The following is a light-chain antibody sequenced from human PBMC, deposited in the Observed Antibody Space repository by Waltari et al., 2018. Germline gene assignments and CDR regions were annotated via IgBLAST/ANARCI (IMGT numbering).Light chain of an antibody. J-gene: IGKJ5*01. Sequence: DVVMTQSPLSLPVTLGQPASIPFRSSQRLVYSDGTTILNWFHQRPGQSPRRLIYEVSNRASGVPDRFSGSGSGTDFTLKISRLEAEDVGIYYCMQGTHWPFTFGQGTRLEIK. CDR1: QRLVYSDGTTI. V-gene: IGKV2-30*01. CDR2: EVS. CDR3: MQGTHWPFT.